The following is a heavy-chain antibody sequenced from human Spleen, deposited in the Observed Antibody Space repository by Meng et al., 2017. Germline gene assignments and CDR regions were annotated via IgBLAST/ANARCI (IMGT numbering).Heavy chain of an antibody. CDR3: VRSSAWVRTGFDP. J-gene: IGHJ5*02. V-gene: IGHV4-39*01. CDR2: IGHSGFT. Sequence: QPQLQESGPGLVKPSETLSLTCSVSGDSISSSDSYWGWIRQSPGKGLEWIGSIGHSGFTYYTPSVKSRVTVSIDTSKSQFSLKLTSVTAADTAVYFCVRSSAWVRTGFDPWGQGTLVTVSS. CDR1: GDSISSSDSY. D-gene: IGHD3-22*01.